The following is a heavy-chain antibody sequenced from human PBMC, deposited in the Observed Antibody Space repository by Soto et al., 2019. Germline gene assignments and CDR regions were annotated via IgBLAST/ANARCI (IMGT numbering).Heavy chain of an antibody. Sequence: QVQLVQSGAEVKKPGSSVKVSCKASGGTFSSYTISWVRQAPGQGLEWMGRIIPILGIANYAQKFQGRVTITADKSTSTAYLELSSLRSEDTAVYYCARMDDHRDIGATISAPWGQGTLVTVSS. D-gene: IGHD5-12*01. J-gene: IGHJ5*02. V-gene: IGHV1-69*02. CDR2: IIPILGIA. CDR1: GGTFSSYT. CDR3: ARMDDHRDIGATISAP.